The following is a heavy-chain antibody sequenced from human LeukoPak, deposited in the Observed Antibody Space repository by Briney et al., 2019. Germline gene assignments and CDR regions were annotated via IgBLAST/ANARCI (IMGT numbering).Heavy chain of an antibody. D-gene: IGHD3-22*01. CDR3: ARITLQNYYYDSSAYYPGDY. CDR2: ISAYNGNT. J-gene: IGHJ4*02. Sequence: GASVKVSCKASGYTSSNYAINWVRQAPGQGLEWMGWISAYNGNTNYAQKLQDRVTMTTDTSTSTAYMELRSLRSDDTAVYYCARITLQNYYYDSSAYYPGDYWGQGTLVTVSS. CDR1: GYTSSNYA. V-gene: IGHV1-18*01.